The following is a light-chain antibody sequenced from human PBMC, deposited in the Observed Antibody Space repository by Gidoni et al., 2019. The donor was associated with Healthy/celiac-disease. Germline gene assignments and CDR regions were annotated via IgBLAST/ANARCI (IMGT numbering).Light chain of an antibody. CDR3: QQSYSTPYT. CDR2: AAS. Sequence: DIQMTRSPSSLSASVGDRVTITCRASQNSSSYLNWYQQKPGKAPKLLLYAASSLQSGVPSRFRGSGSGTDFTLTISSLQHEDFATYYCQQSYSTPYTFGQGTKLEIK. J-gene: IGKJ2*01. CDR1: QNSSSY. V-gene: IGKV1-39*01.